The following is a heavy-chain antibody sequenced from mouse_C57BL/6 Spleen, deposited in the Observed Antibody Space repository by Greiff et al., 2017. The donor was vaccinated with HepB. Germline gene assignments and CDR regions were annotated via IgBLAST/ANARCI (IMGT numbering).Heavy chain of an antibody. CDR3: ASHYSKGYYYAMDY. CDR2: INPNYGTT. D-gene: IGHD2-5*01. J-gene: IGHJ4*01. V-gene: IGHV1-39*01. CDR1: GYSFTDYN. Sequence: EVKLVESGPELVKPGASVKISCKASGYSFTDYNMNWVKQSNGKSLEWIGVINPNYGTTSYNQKFKGKATLTVDQSSSTAYMQLNSLTSEYSAVYYCASHYSKGYYYAMDYWGQGTSVTVSS.